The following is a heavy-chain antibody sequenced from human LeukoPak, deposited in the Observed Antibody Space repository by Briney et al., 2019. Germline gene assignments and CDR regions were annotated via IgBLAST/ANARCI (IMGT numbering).Heavy chain of an antibody. J-gene: IGHJ4*02. CDR1: GYTFTGYY. CDR3: ARSGGGGSWYDLDY. CDR2: INPNSGGS. D-gene: IGHD6-13*01. Sequence: ASLNFSCKASGYTFTGYYKHWVRQAPGQRLELMGWINPNSGGSNYVQQFQGRVTLTRDLSITTAYMELSSLRFDDTAVYYCARSGGGGSWYDLDYWGQGALVTVS. V-gene: IGHV1-2*02.